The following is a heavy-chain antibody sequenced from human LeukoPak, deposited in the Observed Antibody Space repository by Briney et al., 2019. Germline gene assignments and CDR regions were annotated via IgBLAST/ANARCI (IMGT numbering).Heavy chain of an antibody. CDR1: GFTFSSYW. Sequence: GGSLRLSCAASGFTFSSYWMSWVRQAPGKGLEWVANIKQDGSEKYYVDSVKGRFTISRDNAKNSLYLQMNSLRAEDTAVYYCARGGCSSISCFYDYWGQGTLVTVSS. CDR2: IKQDGSEK. D-gene: IGHD2-2*01. V-gene: IGHV3-7*04. CDR3: ARGGCSSISCFYDY. J-gene: IGHJ4*02.